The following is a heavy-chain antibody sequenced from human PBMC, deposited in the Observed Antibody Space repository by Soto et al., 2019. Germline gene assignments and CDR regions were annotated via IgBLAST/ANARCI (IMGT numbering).Heavy chain of an antibody. CDR3: ATAHRYYDSSGYYQIAHADY. D-gene: IGHD3-22*01. V-gene: IGHV1-24*01. J-gene: IGHJ4*02. CDR2: FDPEDGET. Sequence: ASVKVSCKVSGYTLTELSMHWVRQAPGKGLEWMGGFDPEDGETIYAQKFQGRVTMTEDTSTDTAYMELSSLRSEDTAVYYCATAHRYYDSSGYYQIAHADYWGQGTLVTVSS. CDR1: GYTLTELS.